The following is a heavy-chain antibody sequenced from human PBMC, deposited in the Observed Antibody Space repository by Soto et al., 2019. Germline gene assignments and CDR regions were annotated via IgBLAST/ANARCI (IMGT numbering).Heavy chain of an antibody. D-gene: IGHD3-10*01. CDR3: ARPYYYGSGSYYNDAFDI. J-gene: IGHJ3*02. Sequence: QVQLVQSGAEVKKPGSSVKVSCKASGGTFSSYAISWVRQAPGQGLEWMGGIIPIFGTANYAQKFQGRVTITADGSTSTAYMELSSLRSEDTAVYYCARPYYYGSGSYYNDAFDIWGQGTMVTVSS. CDR2: IIPIFGTA. CDR1: GGTFSSYA. V-gene: IGHV1-69*01.